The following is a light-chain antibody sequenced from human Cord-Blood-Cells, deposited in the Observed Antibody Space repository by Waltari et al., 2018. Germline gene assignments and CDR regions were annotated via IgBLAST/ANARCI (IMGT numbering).Light chain of an antibody. CDR2: GAS. CDR3: QQYNNWPPLT. J-gene: IGKJ4*01. V-gene: IGKV3-15*01. CDR1: RRVSSN. Sequence: EIVMTQSPATLSVSPGERPTLSCRASRRVSSNLAWYQQKPGQPPRLLIYGASTRATGIPARFSGSGSGTEFTLTISSLQSEDFAVYYCQQYNNWPPLTFGGGTKVEIK.